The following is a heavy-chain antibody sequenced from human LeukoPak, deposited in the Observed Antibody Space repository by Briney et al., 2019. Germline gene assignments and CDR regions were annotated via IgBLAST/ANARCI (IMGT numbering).Heavy chain of an antibody. CDR2: IIPILGIA. V-gene: IGHV1-69*04. D-gene: IGHD3-10*01. CDR3: ARSLPDGSGTH. Sequence: GASVKVSCKASGYTFTSYDINWVRQAPGQGLEWMGRIIPILGIANYAQKFQGRVTITADKSTSTAYMELSSLRSEDTAVYYCARSLPDGSGTHWGQGTLVTVSS. CDR1: GYTFTSYD. J-gene: IGHJ4*02.